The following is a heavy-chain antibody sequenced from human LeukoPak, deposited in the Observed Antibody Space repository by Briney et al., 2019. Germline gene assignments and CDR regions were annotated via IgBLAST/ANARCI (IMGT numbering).Heavy chain of an antibody. CDR2: ISSSGSTI. CDR1: GFSFSDYY. J-gene: IGHJ4*02. V-gene: IGHV3-11*04. Sequence: GGSPRLSCAASGFSFSDYYMSWIRQAPGKGLEWVSYISSSGSTIYYADSVKGRFAISRDNAKNSLYLQMNSLRAEDTAVYYCARVGMVRGVIFDYWGQGTLVTVSS. D-gene: IGHD3-10*01. CDR3: ARVGMVRGVIFDY.